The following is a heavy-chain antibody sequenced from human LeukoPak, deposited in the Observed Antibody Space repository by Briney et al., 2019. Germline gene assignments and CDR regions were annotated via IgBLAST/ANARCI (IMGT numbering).Heavy chain of an antibody. J-gene: IGHJ4*03. Sequence: PGGSLRLSCVASGFTFNTYSMNWFRQAPGKGLEWISYISSSSATIYYADSVKGRFTISRDNAKNSLYLQMNSLRAEDTAVYYCARGRDLFDSWGQGTTVTVSS. CDR1: GFTFNTYS. CDR2: ISSSSATI. CDR3: ARGRDLFDS. V-gene: IGHV3-48*04.